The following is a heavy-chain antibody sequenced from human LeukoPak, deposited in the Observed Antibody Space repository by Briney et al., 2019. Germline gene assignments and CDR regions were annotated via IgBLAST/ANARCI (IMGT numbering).Heavy chain of an antibody. J-gene: IGHJ4*02. CDR2: IKSKTDGGTT. V-gene: IGHV3-15*01. CDR3: TTGQPHYYGSGSRDY. CDR1: GFTFSKAW. Sequence: PGGSLRLSCAASGFTFSKAWMSWVRQAPGKGLEWVGRIKSKTDGGTTDYAAPVKGRFTISRNNSKNTLYLQMNSLKTEDTAVYYCTTGQPHYYGSGSRDYWGQGTLVTVSS. D-gene: IGHD3-10*01.